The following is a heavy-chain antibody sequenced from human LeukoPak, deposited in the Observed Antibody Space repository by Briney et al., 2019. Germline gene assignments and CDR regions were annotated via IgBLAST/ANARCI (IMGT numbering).Heavy chain of an antibody. D-gene: IGHD6-19*01. Sequence: ASVKVSCKASGYTFTAYYVHWVRQAPGQGLEWMGWTNPNSGDTNFAQNFQGRVTMTRDTSISTVYMELSRLRSDDTAVYYCARVGQSLVENDWFDPWGQGTLVTVSS. CDR2: TNPNSGDT. CDR1: GYTFTAYY. J-gene: IGHJ5*02. V-gene: IGHV1-2*02. CDR3: ARVGQSLVENDWFDP.